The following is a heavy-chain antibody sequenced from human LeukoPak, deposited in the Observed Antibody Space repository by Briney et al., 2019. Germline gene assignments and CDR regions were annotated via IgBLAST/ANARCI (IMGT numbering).Heavy chain of an antibody. CDR1: GGSISSGSYY. D-gene: IGHD6-19*01. V-gene: IGHV4-61*02. CDR2: IYTSGST. CDR3: ARMGVAGYYYMDG. J-gene: IGHJ6*03. Sequence: SETLSLTCTVSGGSISSGSYYWSWIRQPAGKGLEWIGRIYTSGSTNYNPSLKSRVTISVDTSKNQFSLKLSSVTAADTAVYFLARMGVAGYYYMDGWGKGTTVTVSS.